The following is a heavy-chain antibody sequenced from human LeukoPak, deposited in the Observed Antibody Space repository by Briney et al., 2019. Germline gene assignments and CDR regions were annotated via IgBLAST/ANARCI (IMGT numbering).Heavy chain of an antibody. CDR3: ASGVSGYSYGFDY. D-gene: IGHD5-18*01. V-gene: IGHV5-51*01. CDR1: GYSFTSYW. CDR2: IYPGDSDI. J-gene: IGHJ4*02. Sequence: GESLKISCKGSGYSFTSYWIGWVRQMPGKGLEWMGIIYPGDSDIRYSPSFEGQVTISADKSINTAYLQWSSLKASDTAMYYCASGVSGYSYGFDYWGQGTLVTVSS.